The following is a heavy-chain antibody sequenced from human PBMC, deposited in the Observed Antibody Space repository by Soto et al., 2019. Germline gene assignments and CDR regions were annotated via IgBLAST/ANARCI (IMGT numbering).Heavy chain of an antibody. CDR1: GFTFSSYS. J-gene: IGHJ5*02. CDR2: ISSSSSTI. CDR3: ARDSPYSSSWYDLNWFDP. D-gene: IGHD6-13*01. Sequence: EVQLVESGGGLVQPGGSLRLSCAASGFTFSSYSMNWVRQAPGKGLEWVSYISSSSSTIYYADSVKGRFTISRDNAKKSLDLQMNSLRDEDTAVYYCARDSPYSSSWYDLNWFDPWGQGTLVTVSS. V-gene: IGHV3-48*02.